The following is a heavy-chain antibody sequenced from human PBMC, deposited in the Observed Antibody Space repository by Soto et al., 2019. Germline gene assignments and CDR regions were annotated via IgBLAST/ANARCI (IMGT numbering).Heavy chain of an antibody. Sequence: QVQLQESGPGLVKPSETLSLTCTVSGGSISPYYWSWIRQPPGKGLEWNGYIYYSGTTNYNPSLKSRVTISLDTAKNQFSLKLSSVTAADTDMYYCASSGTVVKFLYWGQGTLVTVSS. CDR1: GGSISPYY. V-gene: IGHV4-59*01. J-gene: IGHJ4*02. D-gene: IGHD2-15*01. CDR2: IYYSGTT. CDR3: ASSGTVVKFLY.